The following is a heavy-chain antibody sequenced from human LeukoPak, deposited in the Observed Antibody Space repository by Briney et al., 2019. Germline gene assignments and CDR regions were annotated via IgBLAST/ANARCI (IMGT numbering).Heavy chain of an antibody. V-gene: IGHV3-33*06. Sequence: PGGSLRLSCAASGFTFSNYGMHWVRQAPGKGLEWVAVIWYDGSNKYYADSVKGRFTISRDNSKNTLHLQMNSLRAEDTAVYYCAKDPGYGLYYFDYWGQGTLVTVSS. J-gene: IGHJ4*02. D-gene: IGHD5-18*01. CDR1: GFTFSNYG. CDR2: IWYDGSNK. CDR3: AKDPGYGLYYFDY.